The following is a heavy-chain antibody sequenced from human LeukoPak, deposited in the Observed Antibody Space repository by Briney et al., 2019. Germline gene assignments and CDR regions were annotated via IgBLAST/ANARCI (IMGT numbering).Heavy chain of an antibody. V-gene: IGHV3-23*01. CDR3: ARKSGDSSGWYWDY. Sequence: GGSLRLSCAAAGFTFSNYGMSWVRQAPGEGLEWVSAISGNGGTTYYADSVKGRFTISRDSSKNTVHLLTNSLRAEDTAVYYCARKSGDSSGWYWDYWGQGTLVTVSS. CDR1: GFTFSNYG. D-gene: IGHD6-19*01. J-gene: IGHJ4*02. CDR2: ISGNGGTT.